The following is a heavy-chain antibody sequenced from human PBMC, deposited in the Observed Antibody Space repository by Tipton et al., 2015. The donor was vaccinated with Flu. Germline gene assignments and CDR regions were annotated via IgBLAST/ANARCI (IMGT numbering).Heavy chain of an antibody. CDR3: ARGGDGMDV. CDR1: GFTFSNQW. CDR2: ISQDGGAK. J-gene: IGHJ6*02. Sequence: SLRLSCAASGFTFSNQWMHWVRQAPGKGLEWVAIISQDGGAKYYVDSVKGRFTISRDNARDSLYLQINGLRDEDTALYYCARGGDGMDVWGQGTTVTVSS. V-gene: IGHV3-7*01.